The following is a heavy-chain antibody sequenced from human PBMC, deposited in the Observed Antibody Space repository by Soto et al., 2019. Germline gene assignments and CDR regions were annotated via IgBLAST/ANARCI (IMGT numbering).Heavy chain of an antibody. CDR1: GDSISGYY. CDR3: ARETSTEHVSYYYYGMDV. Sequence: TLSLTCSVSGDSISGYYCSWIRQPAGKGLGWIGHIYTSGISTYNPSLKSRVTMSVDTSKNQFSLRLSSVTAADTAVYYCARETSTEHVSYYYYGMDVWGQGTTVTVSS. J-gene: IGHJ6*02. CDR2: IYTSGIS. V-gene: IGHV4-4*07.